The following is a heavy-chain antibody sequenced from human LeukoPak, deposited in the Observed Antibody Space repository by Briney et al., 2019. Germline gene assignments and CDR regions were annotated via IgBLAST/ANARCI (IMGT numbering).Heavy chain of an antibody. Sequence: GRSLRLSCAASGFTFSSYGMHWVRQAPGKGLEWVAVISYDGSNKYYADSVKGRFTISRDNSKNTLYLQMNSLRAEDTAVYYCAKVASPCIFLCGSGDDAFDIWGQGTMVTVSS. CDR2: ISYDGSNK. V-gene: IGHV3-30*18. D-gene: IGHD3-10*01. CDR1: GFTFSSYG. J-gene: IGHJ3*02. CDR3: AKVASPCIFLCGSGDDAFDI.